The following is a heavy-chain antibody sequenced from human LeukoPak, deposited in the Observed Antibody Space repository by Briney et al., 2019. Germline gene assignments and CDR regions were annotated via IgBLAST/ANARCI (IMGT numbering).Heavy chain of an antibody. V-gene: IGHV3-15*01. J-gene: IGHJ4*02. Sequence: GGSLRLSCAASGFTSSDAWMSWVRQAPGKGLEWVGRIKSKTDGGTTDYAAPVKGRFTISRDDSKNTLYLQMNSLKTEDTAVYYCTTRGGSFSIFDYWGQGTLVTVSS. CDR3: TTRGGSFSIFDY. D-gene: IGHD1-26*01. CDR2: IKSKTDGGTT. CDR1: GFTSSDAW.